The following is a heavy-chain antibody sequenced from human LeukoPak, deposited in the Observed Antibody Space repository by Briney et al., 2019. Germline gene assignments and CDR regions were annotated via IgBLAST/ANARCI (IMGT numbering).Heavy chain of an antibody. V-gene: IGHV3-30*04. Sequence: GGPLRLSCAASGFTFSSYAMHWVRQAPGKGLEWVAVISYDERNAYYADSVKGRFTISRDNSKSTLYLQMNSLRAEDTAVYYCARDPGSSGYKGGDCWGQGTLVTVSS. J-gene: IGHJ4*02. CDR2: ISYDERNA. CDR3: ARDPGSSGYKGGDC. D-gene: IGHD3-22*01. CDR1: GFTFSSYA.